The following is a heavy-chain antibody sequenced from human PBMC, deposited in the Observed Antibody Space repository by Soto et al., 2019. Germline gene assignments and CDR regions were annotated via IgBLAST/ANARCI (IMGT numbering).Heavy chain of an antibody. CDR2: IIGYNGDT. J-gene: IGHJ6*02. CDR1: GYTFSRYG. Sequence: QGQLVQSGPEVKKPGASVKVSCKASGYTFSRYGISWVRQAPGQGLEWMGWIIGYNGDTIYAQKVQGRVTMTIETTTYTAYMEFRSLTSDDTAIYYCAKNAKPPYYYYSMDVWGQGTTFTVSS. CDR3: AKNAKPPYYYYSMDV. V-gene: IGHV1-18*01.